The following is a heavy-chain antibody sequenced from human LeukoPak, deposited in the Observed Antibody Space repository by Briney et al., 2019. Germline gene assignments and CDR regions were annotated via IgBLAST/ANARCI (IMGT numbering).Heavy chain of an antibody. Sequence: ASVRVSCKASGYTFTSYYMHWVRQAPGQGLEWMGIINPSGGSTSYAQKFQGRVTMTRDTSTSTVYMELSSLRSEDTAVYYCARALHLGYFDYWGQGTPVTVSS. J-gene: IGHJ4*02. CDR2: INPSGGST. V-gene: IGHV1-46*01. CDR1: GYTFTSYY. D-gene: IGHD3-10*01. CDR3: ARALHLGYFDY.